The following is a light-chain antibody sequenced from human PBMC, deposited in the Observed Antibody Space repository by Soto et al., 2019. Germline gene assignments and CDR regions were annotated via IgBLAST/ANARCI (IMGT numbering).Light chain of an antibody. Sequence: QSALNQPPSASGSPGQSVTISCTGTSSDIGGYNYVSWYQHHPGKAPKVMIYEVSKRPSGVPDRFSGSKSGNTASLTVSGLQPEDEADYYCSSYAGSNNLGVFGGGTKLTVL. CDR1: SSDIGGYNY. CDR3: SSYAGSNNLGV. V-gene: IGLV2-8*01. CDR2: EVS. J-gene: IGLJ3*02.